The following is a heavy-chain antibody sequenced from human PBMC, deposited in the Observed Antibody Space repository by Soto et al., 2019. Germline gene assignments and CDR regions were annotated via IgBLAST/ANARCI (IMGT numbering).Heavy chain of an antibody. J-gene: IGHJ6*02. Sequence: ASVKVSCKASGYTFTSYAMHWVRQAPGQRLEWMGWINAGNGNTKYSQKFQGRVTITRDTSASTAYMELSSLRSEDTAVYYCARGYYYGSGSYHIGDYYYYGMDVWGQGTTVTVS. CDR3: ARGYYYGSGSYHIGDYYYYGMDV. CDR2: INAGNGNT. D-gene: IGHD3-10*01. V-gene: IGHV1-3*01. CDR1: GYTFTSYA.